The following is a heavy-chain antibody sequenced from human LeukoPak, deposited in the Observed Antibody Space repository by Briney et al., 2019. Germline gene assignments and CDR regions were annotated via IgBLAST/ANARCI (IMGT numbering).Heavy chain of an antibody. J-gene: IGHJ4*02. CDR1: GFTFSSYA. CDR3: AREGGDPRDY. CDR2: ISYDGSNK. V-gene: IGHV3-30*14. D-gene: IGHD2-21*02. Sequence: GSLRLSCAASGFTFSSYAMHWVRPAPGKGLEWVAVISYDGSNKYYVESVKGRFTISRDNSKNTLYLQMNSLRAEDTAVYYCAREGGDPRDYWGQGTLVTVSS.